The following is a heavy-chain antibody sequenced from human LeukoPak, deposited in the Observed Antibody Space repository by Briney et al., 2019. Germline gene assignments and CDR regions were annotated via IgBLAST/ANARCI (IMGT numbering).Heavy chain of an antibody. Sequence: MESGPTLVNPTQTLTLTCTFSGFSVTTSGVRVGWIRQPPGKAPEGLAVLYWNDNKYYNPSLNNRVPVTTDTSKNQVVLTLTNMDPVDTATYYCAHRRTASGWSDFFDSWGQGTLVTVSS. V-gene: IGHV2-5*01. CDR2: LYWNDNK. CDR1: GFSVTTSGVR. J-gene: IGHJ5*01. CDR3: AHRRTASGWSDFFDS. D-gene: IGHD6-19*01.